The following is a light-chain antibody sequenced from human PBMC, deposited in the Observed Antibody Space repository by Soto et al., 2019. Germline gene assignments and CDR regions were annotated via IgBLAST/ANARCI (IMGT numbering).Light chain of an antibody. J-gene: IGKJ5*01. V-gene: IGKV1-27*01. CDR1: QDISGY. CDR3: QKFNTAPLT. CDR2: SAS. Sequence: DIQMTQSPSSLSASVGDRVTITCRASQDISGYLAWYQQKPGKVPKLLIYSASTLQSGVPSGFSGSGSGTDFTLTISSLQPEDVATYFCQKFNTAPLTFGQGTRLEIK.